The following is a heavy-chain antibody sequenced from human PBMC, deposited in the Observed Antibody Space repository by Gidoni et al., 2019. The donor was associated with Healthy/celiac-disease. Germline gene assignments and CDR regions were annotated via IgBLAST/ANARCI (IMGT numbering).Heavy chain of an antibody. CDR2: ISYDGSNK. V-gene: IGHV3-30*18. Sequence: QVQLVESGVGVVQPGRSLRLSCAASGFTFSSYGMHWVRQAPGKGLEWVAVISYDGSNKYYADSVKGRFTISRDNSKNTLYLQMNSLRAEDTAVYYCAKDGGSSGYYFWGQGTLVTVSS. D-gene: IGHD3-22*01. J-gene: IGHJ4*02. CDR3: AKDGGSSGYYF. CDR1: GFTFSSYG.